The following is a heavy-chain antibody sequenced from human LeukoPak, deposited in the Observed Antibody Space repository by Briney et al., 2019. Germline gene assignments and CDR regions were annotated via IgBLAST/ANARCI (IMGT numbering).Heavy chain of an antibody. CDR2: ISRSGRDL. CDR3: AREGGSFDY. Sequence: QSGGSLTLSCAASGFTLCRYEMKWVRDAPGKGREGFSYISRSGRDLYYPHSVKGRLIISKDEAKNSLYLQMNSLRAEDRALFCCAREGGSFDYWGQGTLVTVSS. V-gene: IGHV3-48*03. CDR1: GFTLCRYE. J-gene: IGHJ4*02. D-gene: IGHD2-15*01.